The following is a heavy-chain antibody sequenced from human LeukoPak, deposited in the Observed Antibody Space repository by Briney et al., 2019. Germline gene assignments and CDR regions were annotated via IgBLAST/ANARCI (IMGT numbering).Heavy chain of an antibody. CDR2: INHSGST. D-gene: IGHD3-10*01. V-gene: IGHV4-34*01. CDR1: GGSISSYY. J-gene: IGHJ2*01. Sequence: SETLSLTCTVSGGSISSYYWSWIRQPPGKGLEWIGEINHSGSTNYNPSLKSRVTISVDTSKNQFSLKLSSVTAADTAVYYCARAPGVFGSGSYPTTPHWYFDLWGRGTLVTVSS. CDR3: ARAPGVFGSGSYPTTPHWYFDL.